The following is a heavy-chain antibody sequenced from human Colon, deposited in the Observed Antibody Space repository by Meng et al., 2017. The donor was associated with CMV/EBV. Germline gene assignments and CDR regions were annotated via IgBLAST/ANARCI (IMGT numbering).Heavy chain of an antibody. CDR1: GAPVSSDNHY. Sequence: GSLRLSCSVSGAPVSSDNHYWSWIRQLPGKGLEFIGYVYYSGAANYNPFFKSRVSLSVDTSKNQFSLKMTSVTAADTAVHYCARAKSDYDFWSGYYPGMDVWGQGTTVTVSS. J-gene: IGHJ6*02. CDR2: VYYSGAA. V-gene: IGHV4-61*01. D-gene: IGHD3-3*01. CDR3: ARAKSDYDFWSGYYPGMDV.